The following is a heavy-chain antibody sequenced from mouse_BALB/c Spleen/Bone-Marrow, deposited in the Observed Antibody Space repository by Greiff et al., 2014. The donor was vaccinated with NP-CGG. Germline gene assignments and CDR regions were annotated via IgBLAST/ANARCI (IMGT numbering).Heavy chain of an antibody. V-gene: IGHV1S56*01. CDR3: ARQGSSGFYAMDY. J-gene: IGHJ4*01. CDR1: GYTFTSYY. D-gene: IGHD3-1*01. Sequence: VMLVESGPELVKPRASVRISCKASGYTFTSYYIHWVKQRPGQGLEWIGWIYPGNVNTKYNEKFKGKATLTADKSSSTAYMQLSSLTSEDSAVYFCARQGSSGFYAMDYWGQGTSVTVSS. CDR2: IYPGNVNT.